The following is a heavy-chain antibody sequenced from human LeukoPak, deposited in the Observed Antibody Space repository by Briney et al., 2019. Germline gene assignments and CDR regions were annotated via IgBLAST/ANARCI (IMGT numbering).Heavy chain of an antibody. CDR1: GGSISSSSYY. D-gene: IGHD5-24*01. Sequence: SETLSLTCTVSGGSISSSSYYWGWIRQPPGKGLEWIGSIYYSGSTYYNPSLKSRVTISVGTSKNQFSLKLSSVTAADTAVYYCAREVGGYNSDWYFDLWGRGTLVTVSS. CDR3: AREVGGYNSDWYFDL. CDR2: IYYSGST. J-gene: IGHJ2*01. V-gene: IGHV4-39*02.